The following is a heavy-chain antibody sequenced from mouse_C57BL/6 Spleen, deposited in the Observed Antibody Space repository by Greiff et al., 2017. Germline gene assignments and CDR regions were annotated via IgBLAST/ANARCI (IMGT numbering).Heavy chain of an antibody. J-gene: IGHJ2*01. Sequence: EVMLVESGGGLVKPGGSLTLSCAASGFTFSDYGMHWVRQAPEKGLEWVAYISSGSSTIYYADTVKGRFTISRDNAKNTLFLQMTSLRSEDTAMYYCARNYGSSFDYWGQGTTLTVSS. V-gene: IGHV5-17*01. CDR1: GFTFSDYG. D-gene: IGHD1-1*01. CDR2: ISSGSSTI. CDR3: ARNYGSSFDY.